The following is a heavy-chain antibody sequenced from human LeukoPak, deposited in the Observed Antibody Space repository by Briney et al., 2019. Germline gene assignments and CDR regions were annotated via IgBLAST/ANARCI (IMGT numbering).Heavy chain of an antibody. J-gene: IGHJ5*02. CDR3: TRDPSCQAYYDDSSGFSP. CDR2: ISSSSSSK. V-gene: IGHV3-48*01. CDR1: GFTFSSYS. D-gene: IGHD3-22*01. Sequence: QPGGSLRLSCAASGFTFSSYSMNWVRRAPGKGLQWVSDISSSSSSKYYADSVKGRFTISRDNAKNSLYLQMNSPRAEDTAVYYCTRDPSCQAYYDDSSGFSPWGQGTLVTVSS.